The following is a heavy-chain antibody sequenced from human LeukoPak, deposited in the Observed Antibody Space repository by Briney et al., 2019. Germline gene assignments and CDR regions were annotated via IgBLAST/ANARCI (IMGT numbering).Heavy chain of an antibody. V-gene: IGHV3-11*04. D-gene: IGHD3-9*01. J-gene: IGHJ6*03. CDR3: ARATRYFDLLLLGYYMDV. CDR2: ISSSGSTI. CDR1: GFTFSDYY. Sequence: GGSLRLSCAASGFTFSDYYMSWIHQAPGKGLEWVSYISSSGSTIYYADSVKGRFTISRDNAKNSLYLQMNRLRAEDTAIYYCARATRYFDLLLLGYYMDVWGKGTTVTVSS.